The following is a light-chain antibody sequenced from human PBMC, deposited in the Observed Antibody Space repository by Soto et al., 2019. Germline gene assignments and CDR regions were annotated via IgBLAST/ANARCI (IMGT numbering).Light chain of an antibody. CDR2: GAS. CDR3: QQRSDWPPT. J-gene: IGKJ5*01. V-gene: IGKV3-15*01. Sequence: EIVMTHSPATLSVSPWEIATLSCRASQSVSSNLAWYQQKPGQAPRLLIYGASTRATGIPARFSGSGSGTDFTLTISSLEPEDFAVYFCQQRSDWPPTFGQGTDWRL. CDR1: QSVSSN.